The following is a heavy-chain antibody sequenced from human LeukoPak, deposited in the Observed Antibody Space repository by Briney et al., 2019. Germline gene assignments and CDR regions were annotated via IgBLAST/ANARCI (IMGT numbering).Heavy chain of an antibody. CDR2: TYYRSKWYN. CDR1: GDSISRTSAA. D-gene: IGHD1-26*01. CDR3: ARDGWEPPYWFDP. V-gene: IGHV6-1*01. Sequence: SQTLSLTCAISGDSISRTSAAWNWIRQSPSRGLEWLGRTYYRSKWYNDYAVFVKSRITVNPDTSKNQFSLQLRSVTPEDTAVYYCARDGWEPPYWFDPWGQGTLVTVSS. J-gene: IGHJ5*02.